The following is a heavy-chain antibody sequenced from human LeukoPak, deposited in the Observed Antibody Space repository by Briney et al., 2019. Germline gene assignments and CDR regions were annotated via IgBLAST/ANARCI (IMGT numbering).Heavy chain of an antibody. CDR2: INPNSGGT. CDR3: ARVGTTGATADN. J-gene: IGHJ4*02. D-gene: IGHD4-11*01. CDR1: GYTFTGYY. V-gene: IGHV1-2*02. Sequence: GASVKVSCKASGYTFTGYYMHWVRQAPGQGLEWMGWINPNSGGTNYAQKFQGRVTMTRDTSISTAYMELKSLTSEDTAVYFCARVGTTGATADNWGQGTLVTVSS.